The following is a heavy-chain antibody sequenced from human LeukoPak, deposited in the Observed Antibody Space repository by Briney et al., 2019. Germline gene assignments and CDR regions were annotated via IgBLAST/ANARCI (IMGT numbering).Heavy chain of an antibody. CDR3: ARVNRLTGTHYYYMDV. CDR1: GLSSNY. Sequence: GGSLRLSCALSGLSSNYMSWVRQAPGKGLEWFSVIYGDGTTHYADSVKGRFTISRDSSKNTLYLQMTSLRDEDTAVFFCARVNRLTGTHYYYMDVWGKGTTVTVSS. D-gene: IGHD1-20*01. V-gene: IGHV3-53*01. J-gene: IGHJ6*03. CDR2: IYGDGTT.